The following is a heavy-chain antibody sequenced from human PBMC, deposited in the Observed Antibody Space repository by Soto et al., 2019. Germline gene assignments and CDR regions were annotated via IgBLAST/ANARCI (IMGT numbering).Heavy chain of an antibody. CDR1: GFIFKMYW. J-gene: IGHJ4*02. CDR3: TRGPRPISTGAGAY. D-gene: IGHD3-10*01. V-gene: IGHV3-74*01. CDR2: IYNDGTYS. Sequence: GGSLRLSCAASGFIFKMYWMHWFRQSPGKGLVWISRIYNDGTYSDYADSVRGRFTISRDNVNDTLYLQMNNLRAEDSGLYYCTRGPRPISTGAGAYWGQGTQVTVSS.